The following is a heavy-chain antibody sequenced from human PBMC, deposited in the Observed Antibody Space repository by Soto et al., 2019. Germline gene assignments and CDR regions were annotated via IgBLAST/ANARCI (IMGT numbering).Heavy chain of an antibody. CDR2: IKSKTDGGTT. CDR3: AGWNYDY. D-gene: IGHD1-7*01. Sequence: PGGSLRLSCAASGFTFSNAWMSWVRQAPGKGLEWVGRIKSKTDGGTTDYAAPVKGRFTISRDDSKNTLYLQMDSLRPEDTAQYYCAGWNYDYWGHGTQVTVSS. J-gene: IGHJ4*01. CDR1: GFTFSNAW. V-gene: IGHV3-15*01.